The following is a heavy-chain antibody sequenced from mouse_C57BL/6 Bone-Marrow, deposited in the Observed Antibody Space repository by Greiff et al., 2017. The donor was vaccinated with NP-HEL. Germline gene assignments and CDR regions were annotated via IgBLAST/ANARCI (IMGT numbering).Heavy chain of an antibody. CDR3: ASYYYGRDWYFDV. V-gene: IGHV2-2*01. Sequence: VKLVESGPGLVQPSQSLSITCTVSGFSLTSYGVHWVRQSPGKGLEWLGVIWSGGSTDYNAAFISRLSISKDNSKSQVFFKMNSLQADDTAIYYCASYYYGRDWYFDVWGTGTTVTVSS. CDR1: GFSLTSYG. CDR2: IWSGGST. D-gene: IGHD1-1*01. J-gene: IGHJ1*03.